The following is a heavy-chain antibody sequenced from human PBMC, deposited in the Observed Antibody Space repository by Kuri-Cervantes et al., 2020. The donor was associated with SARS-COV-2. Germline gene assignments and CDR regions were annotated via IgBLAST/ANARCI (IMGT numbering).Heavy chain of an antibody. D-gene: IGHD3-3*01. V-gene: IGHV4-34*01. J-gene: IGHJ4*02. CDR3: ARAGYDFWSGYYWWFDY. CDR1: GGSFSGYY. CDR2: INHSGST. Sequence: GSLRLSCAVYGGSFSGYYWSWIRQPPGKGLEWIGEINHSGSTNYNPSLKSRVTVSVDTSKNQFSLKLSSVTAADTAVYYCARAGYDFWSGYYWWFDYWGQGTLVTVSS.